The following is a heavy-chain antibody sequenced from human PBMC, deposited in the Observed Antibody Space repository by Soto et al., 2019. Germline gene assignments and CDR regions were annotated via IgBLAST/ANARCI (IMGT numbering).Heavy chain of an antibody. V-gene: IGHV5-51*01. J-gene: IGHJ4*02. CDR2: IYPGDSDT. CDR3: AELEGGRFDS. D-gene: IGHD1-26*01. Sequence: PGEVLKTSCNGSGYSFTTYWLGWVRQMPGKGLEWMGIIYPGDSDTRYGPSFQSQVTISADKSISTAYLQWSSLKASDIAMYYCAELEGGRFDSWGQGTLVTVSS. CDR1: GYSFTTYW.